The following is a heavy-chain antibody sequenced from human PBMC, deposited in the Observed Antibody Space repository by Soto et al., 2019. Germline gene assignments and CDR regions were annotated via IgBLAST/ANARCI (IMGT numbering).Heavy chain of an antibody. CDR2: IGSRTSDI. D-gene: IGHD3-22*01. V-gene: IGHV3-21*01. CDR1: GFTLSRHT. Sequence: GGSRRLSWPASGFTLSRHTMNWVRQAPGKGLEWVSFIGSRTSDIYYADSVKGRFTISRDNAKNSLYLDLTRLRAEDTAVYFCVRDYYDTSGYPNTFDMWGQGTMVTVSS. CDR3: VRDYYDTSGYPNTFDM. J-gene: IGHJ3*02.